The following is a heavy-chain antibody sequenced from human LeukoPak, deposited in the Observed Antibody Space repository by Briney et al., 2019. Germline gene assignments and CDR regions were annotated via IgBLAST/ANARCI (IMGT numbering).Heavy chain of an antibody. J-gene: IGHJ4*02. CDR3: ARDKSYNSAY. CDR1: GFTFSSYW. V-gene: IGHV3-7*01. D-gene: IGHD5-24*01. Sequence: PGGSLRLSCAASGFTFSSYWMTWVRQTPGKGLEWVTNIRMDGGEQYYMDSVEGRFTISRDNAKNSLYLQMYSLRPEDTAVYYCARDKSYNSAYWGRGTLVTVSS. CDR2: IRMDGGEQ.